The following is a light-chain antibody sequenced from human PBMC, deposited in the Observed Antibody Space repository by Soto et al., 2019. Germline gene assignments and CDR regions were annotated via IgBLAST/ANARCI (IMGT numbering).Light chain of an antibody. CDR3: QQYNDWPLT. J-gene: IGKJ5*01. V-gene: IGKV3-15*01. CDR2: RAS. CDR1: QSVSSN. Sequence: EIVMTQSPATLSVSPLEISSLCFMASQSVSSNLAWYQQKPGQAPRLLIYRASTRATGIPARFSGTGSGTEFTLTISSLQSEDFALYYCQQYNDWPLTFGQGTRLEIK.